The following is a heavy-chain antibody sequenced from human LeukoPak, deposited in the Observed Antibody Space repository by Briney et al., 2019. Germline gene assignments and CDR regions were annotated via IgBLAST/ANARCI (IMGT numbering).Heavy chain of an antibody. J-gene: IGHJ4*02. CDR2: IYYSGST. CDR1: GGSISSSSYY. V-gene: IGHV4-39*01. Sequence: SETLSLTCTVSGGSISSSSYYWGWIRQPPGKGLEWIGSIYYSGSTYYNPSLKSRVTISVDTSKNQFSLKLSSVTAADTAVYYCARASGSYADYWGQGTLVTVSS. CDR3: ARASGSYADY. D-gene: IGHD1-26*01.